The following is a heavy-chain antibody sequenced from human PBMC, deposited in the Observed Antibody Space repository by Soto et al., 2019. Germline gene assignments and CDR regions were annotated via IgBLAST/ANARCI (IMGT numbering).Heavy chain of an antibody. CDR2: ISGSDGST. Sequence: GSLRLSCAASGFTFSSYAMNWVRQAPGKGLEWVSVISGSDGSTYYADSVKGRFTISRDNSKNTLNLQMNSLRAEDTAVYYCAKKVGGSYFFDCWGQGTLVTVSS. CDR3: AKKVGGSYFFDC. CDR1: GFTFSSYA. V-gene: IGHV3-23*01. D-gene: IGHD1-26*01. J-gene: IGHJ4*02.